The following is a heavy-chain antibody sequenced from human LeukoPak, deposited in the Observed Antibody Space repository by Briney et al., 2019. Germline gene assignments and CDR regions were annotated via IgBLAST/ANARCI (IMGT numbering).Heavy chain of an antibody. Sequence: PGRSLRLSCAASGFTFSSYAMHWVRQAPGKGLAWVAVISYDGSNKYYADSVKGRFTISRDNSKNTLYLQMNSLRAEDTAVYYCARDLTRIVATITDYGMDVWGQGTTVTVSS. CDR2: ISYDGSNK. J-gene: IGHJ6*02. CDR1: GFTFSSYA. V-gene: IGHV3-30*04. D-gene: IGHD5-12*01. CDR3: ARDLTRIVATITDYGMDV.